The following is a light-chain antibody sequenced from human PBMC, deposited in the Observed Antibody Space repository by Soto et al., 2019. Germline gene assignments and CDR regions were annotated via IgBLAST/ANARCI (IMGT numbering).Light chain of an antibody. V-gene: IGKV3-15*01. CDR3: QPYNNSPLT. J-gene: IGKJ4*01. CDR2: QTS. CDR1: QYINTR. Sequence: EIVLTQFPANLSSSPGAGVTLAGRASQYINTRLAWYQHRPGQAPRLLIYQTSTRATGVPTRFSGSRSGAEFTLTINSLQAEDLAVYYCQPYNNSPLTFGGGTKVDIK.